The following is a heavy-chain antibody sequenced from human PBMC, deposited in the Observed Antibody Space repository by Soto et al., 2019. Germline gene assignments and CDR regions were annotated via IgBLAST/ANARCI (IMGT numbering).Heavy chain of an antibody. CDR1: GGSISSSSYF. D-gene: IGHD4-17*01. CDR3: VKVSSGYGAREGGYYMDV. Sequence: PSETLSLTCTVSGGSISSSSYFWGWIRQPPGKGLEWIGSIYYRGSTYYNPSLKSRVTISVDTSKNQFPLELSSVTAADTAVYSCVKVSSGYGAREGGYYMDVWGKGTTVTVSS. V-gene: IGHV4-39*01. CDR2: IYYRGST. J-gene: IGHJ6*03.